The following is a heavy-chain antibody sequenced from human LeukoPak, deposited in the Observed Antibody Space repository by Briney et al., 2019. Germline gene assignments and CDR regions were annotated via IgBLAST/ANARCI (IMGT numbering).Heavy chain of an antibody. CDR3: ARWTYGGRYLDY. J-gene: IGHJ4*02. D-gene: IGHD4-23*01. CDR1: GGSISSGGYY. CDR2: IYYSGST. Sequence: SETLSLTCTVSGGSISSGGYYWSWIRQHPGKGLEWIGYIYYSGSTYYNPSLKSRVTISVDTSKNQFSLKLSSVTAADTAVYYCARWTYGGRYLDYWGQGTLVTVSS. V-gene: IGHV4-31*03.